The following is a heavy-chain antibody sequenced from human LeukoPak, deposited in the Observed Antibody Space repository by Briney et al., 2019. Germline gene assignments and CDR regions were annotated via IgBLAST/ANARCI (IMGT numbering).Heavy chain of an antibody. D-gene: IGHD1-26*01. V-gene: IGHV3-48*03. CDR3: ARPLGGSHYY. Sequence: GGSLRLSCAASGFTFRSYEMNWVRQAPGKGLEWVSYISSSGGSISYADSVKGRFTISRDNAKNSLYLQMNSLRAEDTAVYYCARPLGGSHYYWGLGTLVTVSS. CDR2: ISSSGGSI. CDR1: GFTFRSYE. J-gene: IGHJ4*02.